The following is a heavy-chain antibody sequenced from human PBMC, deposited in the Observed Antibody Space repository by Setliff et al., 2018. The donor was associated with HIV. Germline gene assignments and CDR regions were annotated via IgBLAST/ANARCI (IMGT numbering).Heavy chain of an antibody. CDR1: GLTISNSA. Sequence: GGSLRLSCAASGLTISNSAMTWVRQAPGKGLEWISYISSSGSTKLYADSVRGRFTISRDNAKNSLYLQMKSLRAEDTAVYFCVRLDSTGCLEFWGQGTLVTVSS. CDR3: VRLDSTGCLEF. CDR2: ISSSGSTK. J-gene: IGHJ1*01. D-gene: IGHD2-8*02. V-gene: IGHV3-48*03.